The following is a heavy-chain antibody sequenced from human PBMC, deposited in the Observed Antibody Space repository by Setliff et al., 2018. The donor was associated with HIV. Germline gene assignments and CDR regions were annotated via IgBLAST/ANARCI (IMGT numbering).Heavy chain of an antibody. Sequence: SVKVSCKASRRTFNSHTINWVRQAPGQGLDWMGRIIPILGVANYAQRFQGKVTITADKSTSTAYMELTSLRFDDTAMYFCARDPSSGIYYDSSGQYFQNWGQGTLVTVSS. J-gene: IGHJ1*01. V-gene: IGHV1-69*04. D-gene: IGHD3-22*01. CDR2: IIPILGVA. CDR3: ARDPSSGIYYDSSGQYFQN. CDR1: RRTFNSHT.